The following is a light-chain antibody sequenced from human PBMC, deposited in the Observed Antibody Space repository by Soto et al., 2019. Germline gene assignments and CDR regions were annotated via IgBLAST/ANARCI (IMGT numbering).Light chain of an antibody. CDR1: QDISSS. CDR3: QQYESLPLT. Sequence: IQLTQSPSSLSASIGDRVTISCRASQDISSSLNWYQHKSGKAPKLLIYAASSLQSGVPSRFSGSGSGTDFTLTISSLQPEDFATYYCQQYESLPLTFGQGTRLEIK. V-gene: IGKV1-39*01. J-gene: IGKJ5*01. CDR2: AAS.